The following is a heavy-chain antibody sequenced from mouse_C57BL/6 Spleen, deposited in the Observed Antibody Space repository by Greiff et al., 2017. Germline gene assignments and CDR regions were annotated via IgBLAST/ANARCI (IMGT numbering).Heavy chain of an antibody. CDR1: GFTFSSYT. V-gene: IGHV5-9*01. J-gene: IGHJ4*01. CDR3: ARYSGAMDY. CDR2: ISGGGGNT. Sequence: EVKVVESGGGLVKPGGSLKLSCAASGFTFSSYTMSWVRQTPEKRLEWVATISGGGGNTYYPDSVKGRFTISRDNAKNTLYLQMSSLRSEDTALYYCARYSGAMDYWGQGTSGTVSS.